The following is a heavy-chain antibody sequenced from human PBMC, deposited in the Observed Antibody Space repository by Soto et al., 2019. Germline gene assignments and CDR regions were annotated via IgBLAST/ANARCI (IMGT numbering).Heavy chain of an antibody. Sequence: GGSLRLSCAGLGFNFSDSALHWVRQPSGKGLEWIGRIRGRSKKFATSYATSVRGRFSLSRDDSKNTAYLQMNSLRDDDTGVYFCTGRGDGSLQYIWGQGTLVSVSS. CDR2: IRGRSKKFAT. CDR1: GFNFSDSA. CDR3: TGRGDGSLQYI. J-gene: IGHJ4*02. V-gene: IGHV3-73*01. D-gene: IGHD2-21*02.